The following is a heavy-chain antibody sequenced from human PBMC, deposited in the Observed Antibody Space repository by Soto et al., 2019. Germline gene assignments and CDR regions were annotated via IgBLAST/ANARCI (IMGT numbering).Heavy chain of an antibody. V-gene: IGHV4-30-4*01. J-gene: IGHJ3*02. CDR1: GGSISDVDFY. CDR3: ARLFAYYDKEPGAFDI. Sequence: QVQLQESGPGLVKPSQTLSLTCTVSGGSISDVDFYWSWIRQPPGKGLEWIGYIYYSGTTYFNPSLKTRVSISIDTSRGQFSLQVDSVTAADTAVYYCARLFAYYDKEPGAFDIWGQGTMVTVSS. CDR2: IYYSGTT. D-gene: IGHD3-22*01.